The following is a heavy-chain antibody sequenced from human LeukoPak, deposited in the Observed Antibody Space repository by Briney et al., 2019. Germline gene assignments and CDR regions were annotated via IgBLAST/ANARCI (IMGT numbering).Heavy chain of an antibody. D-gene: IGHD4-17*01. CDR1: GGSISSSSYY. V-gene: IGHV4-39*07. CDR3: ARDWTHYGAFDY. Sequence: SETLSLTCTVSGGSISSSSYYWGWIRQPPGKGLEWIGSIYYSGSTYYNPSLKSRVTISVDTSKNQFFLKVSSVTAADTAVYYCARDWTHYGAFDYWGQGTLVTVSS. J-gene: IGHJ4*02. CDR2: IYYSGST.